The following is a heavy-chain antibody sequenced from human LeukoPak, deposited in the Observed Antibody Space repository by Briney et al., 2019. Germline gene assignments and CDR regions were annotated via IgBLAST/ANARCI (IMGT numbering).Heavy chain of an antibody. CDR3: ARALYGYGMDV. J-gene: IGHJ6*02. V-gene: IGHV5-51*01. CDR2: IHPGDAKT. CDR1: GCNFANYW. Sequence: GESLKISCKTSGCNFANYWIDWVRQMPGKGLEWMGIIHPGDAKTKYSPSFQGQVTISADKSISTAYLQWSSLKASDTAIYCCARALYGYGMDVWGQGTTVTVSS. D-gene: IGHD2-15*01.